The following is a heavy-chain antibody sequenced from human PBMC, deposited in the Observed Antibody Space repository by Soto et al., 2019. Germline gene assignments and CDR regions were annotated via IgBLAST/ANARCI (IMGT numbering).Heavy chain of an antibody. CDR3: ARDPPSGSYYVYYYYGMDV. D-gene: IGHD1-26*01. V-gene: IGHV3-30-3*01. Sequence: QVQLVESGGGVVQPGRSPRLSCAASGFTFSSYAMHWVRQAPGKGLEWVAVISYDGSNKYYADSVKGRFTISRDNSKNTLYLQMNSLRAEDTAVYYCARDPPSGSYYVYYYYGMDVWGQGTTVTVSS. CDR2: ISYDGSNK. CDR1: GFTFSSYA. J-gene: IGHJ6*02.